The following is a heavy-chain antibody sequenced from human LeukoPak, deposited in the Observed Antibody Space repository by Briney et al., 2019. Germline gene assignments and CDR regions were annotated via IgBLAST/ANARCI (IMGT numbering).Heavy chain of an antibody. V-gene: IGHV3-21*01. Sequence: GGSLTLSCAASGFTFSSYAMTWVRQAPGKGLEWVSSISGTSTYIYYADSVKGRFTISRDNAKNSLFLQMNSLRAEDTAVYYCARVGIVGATGGFDYWGQGTLVTVSS. CDR3: ARVGIVGATGGFDY. J-gene: IGHJ4*02. CDR2: ISGTSTYI. CDR1: GFTFSSYA. D-gene: IGHD1-26*01.